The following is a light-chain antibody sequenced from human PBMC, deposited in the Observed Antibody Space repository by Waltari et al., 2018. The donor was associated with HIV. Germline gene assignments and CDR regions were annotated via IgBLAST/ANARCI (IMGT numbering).Light chain of an antibody. J-gene: IGLJ3*02. CDR1: SCSVPAGYC. CDR3: SLYMGGGIWV. V-gene: IGLV8-61*01. Sequence: QTVVTQEPSFSVSPGGTVTLTCGLRSCSVPAGYCPSWYQQTPGQAPRTLIYSTNTRSSGVPDRFSGSILGNKAALTITGAQADDESVYYCSLYMGGGIWVFGGGTKLTVL. CDR2: STN.